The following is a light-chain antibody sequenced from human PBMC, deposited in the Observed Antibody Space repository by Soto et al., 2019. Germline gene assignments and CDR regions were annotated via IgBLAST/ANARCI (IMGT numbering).Light chain of an antibody. V-gene: IGLV2-23*01. CDR1: SSDVGSYNL. J-gene: IGLJ1*01. Sequence: QSVLTQPASVSGSPGQSLTISCTGTSSDVGSYNLVSWYQQLPGKGPKLMIYENNKWPSGVSKRFSGSKSGNTASLTISGLQAEDEADYYCCSYAGSSTYVFGTGTKLTVL. CDR2: ENN. CDR3: CSYAGSSTYV.